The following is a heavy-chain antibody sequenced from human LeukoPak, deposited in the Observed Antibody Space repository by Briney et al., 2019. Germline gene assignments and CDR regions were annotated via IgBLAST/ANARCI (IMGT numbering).Heavy chain of an antibody. CDR3: ARTVHFWSGPGFDY. Sequence: GRSLRLSCAASGFTFSSYWMHWVRQAPGKGLVWVSRINSDGSSTSYADSVKGRFTISRDNAKNTLYLQMNSLRAEDTAVYYCARTVHFWSGPGFDYWGQGTLVTVSS. V-gene: IGHV3-74*01. CDR1: GFTFSSYW. J-gene: IGHJ4*02. D-gene: IGHD3-3*01. CDR2: INSDGSST.